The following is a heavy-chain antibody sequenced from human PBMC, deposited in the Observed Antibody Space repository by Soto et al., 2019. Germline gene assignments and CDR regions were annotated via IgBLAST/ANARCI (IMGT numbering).Heavy chain of an antibody. CDR3: ARGRWLQLIYFDY. CDR1: GCSISSYY. Sequence: XETLSLTCTVSGCSISSYYWSWIRQPPGKGLEWIGCIYYSGSTNYNPSLKSRVTISVDTSKNQFSLNLRSVTAADTAVYYCARGRWLQLIYFDYWGQGTLVTVSS. V-gene: IGHV4-59*01. CDR2: IYYSGST. D-gene: IGHD5-12*01. J-gene: IGHJ4*02.